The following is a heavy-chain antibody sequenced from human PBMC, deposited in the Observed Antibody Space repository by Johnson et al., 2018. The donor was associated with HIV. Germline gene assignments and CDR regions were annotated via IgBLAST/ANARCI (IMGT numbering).Heavy chain of an antibody. D-gene: IGHD6-6*01. CDR2: ISGSGGST. Sequence: VQLVESGGGVVQPGRSLRLSCAASGFTFSSYAMSWVRRAPGKGLEWVSAISGSGGSTYYADSVKGRFTISRDNSKNTLYLQMNSLRAEDTAVYYCARDRGIAARPFRYAFDIWGQGTMVTVSS. CDR1: GFTFSSYA. J-gene: IGHJ3*02. CDR3: ARDRGIAARPFRYAFDI. V-gene: IGHV3-23*04.